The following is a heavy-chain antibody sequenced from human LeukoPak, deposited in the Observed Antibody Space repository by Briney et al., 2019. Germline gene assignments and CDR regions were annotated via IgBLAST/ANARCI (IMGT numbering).Heavy chain of an antibody. CDR1: GFTFRSYE. CDR2: INGRGSRM. J-gene: IGHJ4*02. Sequence: GSLRLSCTASGFTFRSYEMIWVRQAAGKGLEWVAYINGRGSRMLYADSVKGRFTISRDDAKNSLYLQMNSLRTEDTGVYSCARERDSGGYRFDYWGQGSLVTVSS. V-gene: IGHV3-48*03. D-gene: IGHD3-22*01. CDR3: ARERDSGGYRFDY.